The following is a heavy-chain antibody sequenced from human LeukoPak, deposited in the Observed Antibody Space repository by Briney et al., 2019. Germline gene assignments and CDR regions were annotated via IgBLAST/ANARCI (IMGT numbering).Heavy chain of an antibody. CDR2: ISGSGGST. Sequence: GGSLRLSCAASGFTFSSYAMSWVRQAPGKGLEWVSAISGSGGSTYYADSVKGRFTISRDNSKNTLYLQMNSLRAEDTAVYYCAKAPARLAVAGRNWYFDLWGRGTLVTVSS. J-gene: IGHJ2*01. V-gene: IGHV3-23*01. CDR3: AKAPARLAVAGRNWYFDL. D-gene: IGHD6-19*01. CDR1: GFTFSSYA.